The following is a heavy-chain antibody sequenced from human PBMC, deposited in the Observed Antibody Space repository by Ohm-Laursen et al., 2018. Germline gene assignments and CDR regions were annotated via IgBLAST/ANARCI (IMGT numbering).Heavy chain of an antibody. CDR2: INYSGST. CDR3: ARGEWGFWSGYPTWFDP. CDR1: GGSISDYY. V-gene: IGHV4-59*01. Sequence: TLSLTCTVSGGSISDYYWSWIRQPPGKGLEWIGYINYSGSTNYNPSLKSRVTISVDTSRNQFSLKLSSVTAADTAVYYCARGEWGFWSGYPTWFDPWGQGTLVTVSS. J-gene: IGHJ5*02. D-gene: IGHD3-3*01.